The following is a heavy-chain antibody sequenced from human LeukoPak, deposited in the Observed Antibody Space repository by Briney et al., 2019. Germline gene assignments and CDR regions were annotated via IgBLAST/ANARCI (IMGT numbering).Heavy chain of an antibody. J-gene: IGHJ4*02. Sequence: SVKVSCKASGYTFTSYGISWVRQAPGQGLEWMGGIIPIFGTANYAQKFQGRVTITADKSTSTAYMELSSLRSEDTAVYYCARAPPSTVTTPLYDYWGQGTLVTVSS. V-gene: IGHV1-69*06. CDR3: ARAPPSTVTTPLYDY. CDR2: IIPIFGTA. CDR1: GYTFTSYG. D-gene: IGHD4-17*01.